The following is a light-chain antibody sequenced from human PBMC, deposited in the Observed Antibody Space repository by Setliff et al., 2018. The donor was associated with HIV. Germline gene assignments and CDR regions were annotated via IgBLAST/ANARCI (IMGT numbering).Light chain of an antibody. CDR3: CSYAGSYTFV. CDR2: GVS. V-gene: IGLV2-11*01. CDR1: SSDVGGYDY. J-gene: IGLJ1*01. Sequence: QSALTQPRSVSGSRGQSVTFSCTGASSDVGGYDYVSWYQQHPGKAPKLIIYGVSKRPSGVPARFSGFKSGNTASLTISGLQPEDEADYYCCSYAGSYTFVFGKGTKGTVL.